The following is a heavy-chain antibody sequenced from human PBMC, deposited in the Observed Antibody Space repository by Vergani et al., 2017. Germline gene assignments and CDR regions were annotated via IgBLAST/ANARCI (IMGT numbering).Heavy chain of an antibody. CDR1: GGTFSSYA. V-gene: IGHV1-18*01. J-gene: IGHJ6*02. D-gene: IGHD3-10*01. Sequence: QVQLVQSGAEVKKPGSSVKVSCKASGGTFSSYAISWVRQAPGQGLEWMGWISAYNGNTNYAQKLQGRVTMTTDTSTSTAYMELRSLRSDDTAVYYCARDFRTVYGSGQYYYYYYGMDVWGQGTTVTVSS. CDR2: ISAYNGNT. CDR3: ARDFRTVYGSGQYYYYYYGMDV.